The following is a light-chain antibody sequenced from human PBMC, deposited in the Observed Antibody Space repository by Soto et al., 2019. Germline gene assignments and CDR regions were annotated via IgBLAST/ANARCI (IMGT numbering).Light chain of an antibody. CDR1: QGISSA. Sequence: AIQLTQSPSPLSASVGDRVTITCRASQGISSALAWYQQKPGKAPKLLIYDASSLESGVPSRFSGSGSGTDFTLTISSLQPEDFATYYCQQFNSYPPFTVGPGTKVDIK. CDR2: DAS. CDR3: QQFNSYPPFT. J-gene: IGKJ3*01. V-gene: IGKV1-13*02.